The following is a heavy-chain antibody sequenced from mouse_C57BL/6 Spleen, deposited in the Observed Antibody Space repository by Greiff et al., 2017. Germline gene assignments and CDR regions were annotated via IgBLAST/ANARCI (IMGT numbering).Heavy chain of an antibody. Sequence: ESGPGLVKPSQSLSLTCSVTGYSITSGYYWNWIRQFPGNKLEWMGYISYDGSNNYNPSLKNRISITRDTYKKQFFLKLNSVTTEDTATYYCASYGNPWCAYWGQGTLVTVSA. CDR1: GYSITSGYY. CDR3: ASYGNPWCAY. V-gene: IGHV3-6*01. CDR2: ISYDGSN. J-gene: IGHJ3*01. D-gene: IGHD2-1*01.